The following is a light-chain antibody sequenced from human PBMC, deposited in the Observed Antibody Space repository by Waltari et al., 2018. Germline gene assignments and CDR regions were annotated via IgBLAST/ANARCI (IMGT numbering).Light chain of an antibody. J-gene: IGKJ1*01. CDR2: GAS. CDR3: QHYVRLPAT. CDR1: QSVSGS. V-gene: IGKV3-20*01. Sequence: EIVLTQSPGTLSLSPGERATLSCRASQSVSGSLAWYQQKAGPAPRPLIYGASSRATGIPDRFSGSGSGTDFSLTISRLEPEDFAVYYCQHYVRLPATFGQGTKVEI.